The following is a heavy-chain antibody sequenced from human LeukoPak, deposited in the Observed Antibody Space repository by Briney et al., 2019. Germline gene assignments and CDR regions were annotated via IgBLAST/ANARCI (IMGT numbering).Heavy chain of an antibody. CDR1: GGSFSGYY. Sequence: SETLSLTCAVYGGSFSGYYWSWIRQPPGKGLEWIGEINHSGSTNYNPSLKSRVTISVDTSKNQFSLKLSSVTAADTAVYYCASLFSPSVWGQGTLVTVSS. V-gene: IGHV4-34*01. J-gene: IGHJ4*02. D-gene: IGHD5/OR15-5a*01. CDR3: ASLFSPSV. CDR2: INHSGST.